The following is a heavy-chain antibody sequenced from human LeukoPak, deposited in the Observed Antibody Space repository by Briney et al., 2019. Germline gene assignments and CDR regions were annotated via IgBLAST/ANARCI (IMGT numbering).Heavy chain of an antibody. CDR2: IIPILGIA. V-gene: IGHV1-69*04. J-gene: IGHJ3*02. Sequence: ASVKVSCKASGGTFSSYAISWVRQAPGQGLEWMGRIIPILGIANYAQKFQGRVTMTRNTSISTAYMELSSLRSEDTAVYYCASGGWYGGAFDIWGQGTMVTVSS. D-gene: IGHD6-19*01. CDR1: GGTFSSYA. CDR3: ASGGWYGGAFDI.